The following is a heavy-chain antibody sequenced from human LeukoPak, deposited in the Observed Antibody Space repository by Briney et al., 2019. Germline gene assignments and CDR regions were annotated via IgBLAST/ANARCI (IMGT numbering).Heavy chain of an antibody. CDR2: IYTSGST. CDR3: ARVKGVVIYFDY. CDR1: GGSISSGSYY. J-gene: IGHJ4*02. D-gene: IGHD3-3*01. Sequence: PSETLSLTCTVSGGSISSGSYYWSWIRQPAGKGLEWIGRIYTSGSTYYNPSLKSRVTISVDTSKNQFSLKLSSVTAADTAVYYCARVKGVVIYFDYWGQGTLVTVSS. V-gene: IGHV4-61*02.